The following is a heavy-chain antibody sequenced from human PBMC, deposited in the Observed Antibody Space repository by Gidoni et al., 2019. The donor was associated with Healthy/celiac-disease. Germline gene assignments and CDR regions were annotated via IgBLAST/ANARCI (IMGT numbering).Heavy chain of an antibody. D-gene: IGHD1-26*01. CDR2: ISGSGGST. V-gene: IGHV3-23*01. CDR3: AKDKYSGSYYFDY. Sequence: EVQLLESGGGLVQPGGSLRLSCAASGFTFSSYAMSWVRQAPGKGLEWVSAISGSGGSTYYADSVKCRFTISRDNSKNTLYLQMNSLRAEDTAVYYCAKDKYSGSYYFDYWGQGTLVTVSS. J-gene: IGHJ4*02. CDR1: GFTFSSYA.